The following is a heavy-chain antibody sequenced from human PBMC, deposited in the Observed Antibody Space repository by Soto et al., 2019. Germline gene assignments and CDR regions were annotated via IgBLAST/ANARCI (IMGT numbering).Heavy chain of an antibody. CDR2: ISSSSSYI. D-gene: IGHD2-2*01. V-gene: IGHV3-21*01. J-gene: IGHJ5*02. Sequence: GGSLRLSCAASGFTFSSYSMNWVRQAPGKGLEWVSSISSSSSYIYYADSVKGRFTISRDNAKNSLYLQMNSLRAEDTAVYYCARDEGDIVVVPAASGNWFDPWGQGTLVTVSS. CDR1: GFTFSSYS. CDR3: ARDEGDIVVVPAASGNWFDP.